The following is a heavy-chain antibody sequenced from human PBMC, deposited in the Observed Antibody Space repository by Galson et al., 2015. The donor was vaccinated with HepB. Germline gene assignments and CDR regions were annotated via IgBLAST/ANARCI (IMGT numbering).Heavy chain of an antibody. J-gene: IGHJ6*02. CDR2: IWYDGSNK. D-gene: IGHD6-19*01. Sequence: LRLSCAASAFTFSSHAMHWVRQAPGKGLEWVAVIWYDGSNKDYADSVKGRSNIFRDNSKNTLYLQMNSLRAEDTAVYYCAKDVGVGVAEYYYYGMDAWGQGTTVIVSS. CDR3: AKDVGVGVAEYYYYGMDA. V-gene: IGHV3-33*06. CDR1: AFTFSSHA.